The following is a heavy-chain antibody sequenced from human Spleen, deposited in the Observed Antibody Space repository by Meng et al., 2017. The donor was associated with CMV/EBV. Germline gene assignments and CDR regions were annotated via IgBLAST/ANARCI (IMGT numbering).Heavy chain of an antibody. V-gene: IGHV1-69*02. J-gene: IGHJ4*02. Sequence: SVKVSCKASGGTFSSYTISWVRQAPGQGLEWMGRIIPILGIANYAQKFQGRVTITADKSTSTAYMELSSLRSEDTAVYYCARGGSTVTTSALIDYWGQGTLVTVSS. CDR2: IIPILGIA. D-gene: IGHD4-17*01. CDR3: ARGGSTVTTSALIDY. CDR1: GGTFSSYT.